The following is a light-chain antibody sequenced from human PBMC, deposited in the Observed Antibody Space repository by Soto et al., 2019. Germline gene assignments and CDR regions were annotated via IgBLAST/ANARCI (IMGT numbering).Light chain of an antibody. CDR3: GSCDSSLSADG. CDR1: SSNIGGNS. Sequence: SVLTQPSSVSATPGQKVTISCSGSSSNIGGNSVSWYQQLPGTAPKLVFYADDKTPSGISDRFSSFKSPTSATLGITGVQAGDIVEYYCGSCDSSLSADGFGTGPKVTV. CDR2: ADD. J-gene: IGLJ1*01. V-gene: IGLV1-51*01.